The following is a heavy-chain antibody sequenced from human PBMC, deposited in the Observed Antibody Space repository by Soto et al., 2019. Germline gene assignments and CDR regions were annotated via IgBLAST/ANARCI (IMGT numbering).Heavy chain of an antibody. Sequence: EVQLVESGGGLVQPGESLRLSCAASGFTFSSYWMHWVRQAPGKGLVWVSRINSDGSSTSYAGSVKGRFTISRDNAKNTLYLQMNSLRAEDTAVYYCVRTSLVVAAATREDYWGQGTQVTVSS. J-gene: IGHJ4*02. CDR2: INSDGSST. CDR1: GFTFSSYW. V-gene: IGHV3-74*01. D-gene: IGHD2-15*01. CDR3: VRTSLVVAAATREDY.